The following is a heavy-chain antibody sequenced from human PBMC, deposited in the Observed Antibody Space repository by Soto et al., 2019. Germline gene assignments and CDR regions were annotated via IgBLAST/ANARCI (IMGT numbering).Heavy chain of an antibody. CDR3: ARAYSSSSQDGYYYYGMDV. Sequence: LRLSCAASGFTFSSYDMHWVRQATGKGLEWVSAIGTAGDPYYPGSVKGRFTISRENAKNSLYLQMNSLRAGDTAVYYCARAYSSSSQDGYYYYGMDVWGQGTTVTVSS. V-gene: IGHV3-13*05. CDR2: IGTAGDP. J-gene: IGHJ6*02. D-gene: IGHD6-6*01. CDR1: GFTFSSYD.